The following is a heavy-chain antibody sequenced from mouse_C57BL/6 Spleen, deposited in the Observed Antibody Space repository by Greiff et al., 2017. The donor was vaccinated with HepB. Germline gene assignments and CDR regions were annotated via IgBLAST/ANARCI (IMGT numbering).Heavy chain of an antibody. D-gene: IGHD1-1*01. CDR3: ALLTTVH. J-gene: IGHJ2*01. CDR2: IYPRSGNT. V-gene: IGHV1-81*01. CDR1: GYTFTSYG. Sequence: VHLVESGAELARPGASVKLSCKASGYTFTSYGISWVKQRTGQGLEWIGEIYPRSGNTYYNEKFKGKATLTADKSSSTAYMELRSLTSEDSAVYFCALLTTVHWGQGTTLTVSS.